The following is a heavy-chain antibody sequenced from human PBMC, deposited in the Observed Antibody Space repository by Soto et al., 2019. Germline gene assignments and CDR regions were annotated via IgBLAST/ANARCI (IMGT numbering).Heavy chain of an antibody. V-gene: IGHV1-69*01. J-gene: IGHJ6*02. Sequence: QVQLVQSGAEVKKPGSSVKVSCKASGGTFSSYAISWVRQAPGQGLEWMGGIIPIFGTANYAQKFQGRVTITSDESTSTAYMELSSLRSEYTAVYYCALGYCSGGSCFEIYGMDVWGQGTTVTVSS. CDR1: GGTFSSYA. D-gene: IGHD2-15*01. CDR3: ALGYCSGGSCFEIYGMDV. CDR2: IIPIFGTA.